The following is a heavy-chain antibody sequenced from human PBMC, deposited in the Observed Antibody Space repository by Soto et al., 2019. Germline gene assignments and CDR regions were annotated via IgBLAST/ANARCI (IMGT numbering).Heavy chain of an antibody. V-gene: IGHV4-34*01. CDR3: ARDIVATLQPYYYYYYMDV. J-gene: IGHJ6*03. D-gene: IGHD5-12*01. CDR1: GGSFSGYY. Sequence: SETLSLPCAVYGGSFSGYYWSWIRQPPGKGLEWIGEINHSGSTNYNPSLKSRVTISVDTSKNQFSLKLSSVTAADTAVYYCARDIVATLQPYYYYYYMDVWGKGTTVTVSS. CDR2: INHSGST.